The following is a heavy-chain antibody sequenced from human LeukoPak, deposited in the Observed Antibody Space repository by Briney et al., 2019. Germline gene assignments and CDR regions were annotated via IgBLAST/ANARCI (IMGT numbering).Heavy chain of an antibody. CDR3: VKRSMTSKSNYYYDF. Sequence: PGGSLRLSCSASGVTFSSYAMHWVRQAPGKGLEYVSSTDSSGGSTYYAESVKGRFTISRDNSKNTLYLQMSSLRAEDTAVYYCVKRSMTSKSNYYYDFWGQGALVTVSS. CDR1: GVTFSSYA. CDR2: TDSSGGST. J-gene: IGHJ4*02. V-gene: IGHV3-64D*06. D-gene: IGHD6-6*01.